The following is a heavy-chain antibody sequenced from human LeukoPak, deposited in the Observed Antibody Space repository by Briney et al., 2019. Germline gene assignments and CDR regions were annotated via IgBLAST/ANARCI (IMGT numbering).Heavy chain of an antibody. V-gene: IGHV1-69*05. Sequence: GASVPVTCKASGGTFSNYPNSWVRQAPGQGLESMGGNIPIFGTANYAQKFQGRVTITTDGSTSTAYMELSSLRSEDTAVYYCARAQNYGDYLSPYDYWGQGTLVTVSS. J-gene: IGHJ4*02. CDR1: GGTFSNYP. D-gene: IGHD4-17*01. CDR3: ARAQNYGDYLSPYDY. CDR2: NIPIFGTA.